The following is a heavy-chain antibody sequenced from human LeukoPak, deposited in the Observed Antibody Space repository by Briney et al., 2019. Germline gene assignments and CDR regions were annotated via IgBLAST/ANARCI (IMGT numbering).Heavy chain of an antibody. CDR2: IYYSGST. J-gene: IGHJ5*02. CDR3: ARVEEGGFRGGHWFDP. V-gene: IGHV4-31*03. CDR1: GGSISSGGYY. D-gene: IGHD1-26*01. Sequence: PSETLSLTCTVSGGSISSGGYYWSWLRQHPGTGLEWIGYIYYSGSTYYNPSLKSRVTISVDTSKNQFSLKLSSVTAAATAVYYCARVEEGGFRGGHWFDPWGQGTLVTVSS.